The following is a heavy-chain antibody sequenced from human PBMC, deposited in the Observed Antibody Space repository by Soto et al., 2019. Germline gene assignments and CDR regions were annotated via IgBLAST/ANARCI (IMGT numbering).Heavy chain of an antibody. D-gene: IGHD6-19*01. J-gene: IGHJ4*02. CDR1: GFTFSSYS. CDR2: ITADGGGT. V-gene: IGHV3-23*01. Sequence: PGESLTLSCTASGFTFSSYSMNWVRQAPGKGLEWISTITADGGGTFYADSEKRRFITSSDNNNNTPYQLMDNMRAEDTALYYCAKDRGGSGGPDFDCWGQGTKVTVSS. CDR3: AKDRGGSGGPDFDC.